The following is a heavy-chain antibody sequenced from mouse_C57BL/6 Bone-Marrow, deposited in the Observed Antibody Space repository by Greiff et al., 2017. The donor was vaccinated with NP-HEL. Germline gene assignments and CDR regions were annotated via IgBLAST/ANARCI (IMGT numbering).Heavy chain of an antibody. D-gene: IGHD1-1*01. CDR1: GFTFSSYA. CDR3: AREGATVVATGEYYFDY. V-gene: IGHV5-4*01. Sequence: EVQLVESGGGLVKPGGSLKLSCAVSGFTFSSYAMSWVRQTPEKRLEWVATISDGGSYTYYPDNVKGRFTISRDNAKNNLYLQMSHLKSEDTAMYYCAREGATVVATGEYYFDYWGQGTTLTVSS. CDR2: ISDGGSYT. J-gene: IGHJ2*01.